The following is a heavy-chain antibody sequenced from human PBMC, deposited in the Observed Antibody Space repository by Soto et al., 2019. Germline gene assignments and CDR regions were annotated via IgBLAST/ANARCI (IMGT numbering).Heavy chain of an antibody. CDR2: IYYSGST. Sequence: ASETLSLTCTVSGGSISSYYWSWIRQPPGKGLEYIGYIYYSGSTNYNPSLKSRVTISVDTSKNQFSLNLNSVTAADTAVYYCARLGCSGGSCPFDPWGQGTLVTVSS. D-gene: IGHD2-15*01. V-gene: IGHV4-59*08. CDR3: ARLGCSGGSCPFDP. J-gene: IGHJ5*02. CDR1: GGSISSYY.